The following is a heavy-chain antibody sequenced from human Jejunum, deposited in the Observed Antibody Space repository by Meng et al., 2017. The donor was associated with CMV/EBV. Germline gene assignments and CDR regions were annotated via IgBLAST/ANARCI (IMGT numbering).Heavy chain of an antibody. CDR3: AKESMARNYFDY. V-gene: IGHV3-21*01. CDR1: GFTFSTYT. J-gene: IGHJ4*02. D-gene: IGHD2/OR15-2a*01. CDR2: ISPSSNYI. Sequence: AASGFTFSTYTMNWVSQAPGKGLEWVSSISPSSNYIYYADSVKGRFTISRDNAKNSLYLEMNSLRADDTAVYYCAKESMARNYFDYWGQGTLVTVSS.